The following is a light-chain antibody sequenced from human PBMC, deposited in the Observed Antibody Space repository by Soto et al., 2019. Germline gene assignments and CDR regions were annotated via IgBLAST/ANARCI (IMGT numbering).Light chain of an antibody. Sequence: QSALTQPRSVSGSPGQSVTISCTGTSSDVGSYKDVSWYQQHPGKAPKLMIYDVSERPSGVPDRFSGSKSGNTASLTISGLQAEDEADYYCCSYADTFYVFGTGTKLTLL. CDR1: SSDVGSYKD. V-gene: IGLV2-11*01. CDR3: CSYADTFYV. J-gene: IGLJ1*01. CDR2: DVS.